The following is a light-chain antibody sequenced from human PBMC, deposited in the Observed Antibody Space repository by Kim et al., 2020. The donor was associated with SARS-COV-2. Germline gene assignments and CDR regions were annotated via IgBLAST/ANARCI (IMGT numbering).Light chain of an antibody. V-gene: IGLV6-57*03. CDR3: QSYDSSSHVV. CDR1: GGNLAGNH. Sequence: TVTISGTRSGGNLAGNHVQWYQQRPGRAPTTVIYEHDQRPSGVPDRFSGSIDSSSNSASLTISGLKTEDEADYYCQSYDSSSHVVFGGGTQLTVL. J-gene: IGLJ2*01. CDR2: EHD.